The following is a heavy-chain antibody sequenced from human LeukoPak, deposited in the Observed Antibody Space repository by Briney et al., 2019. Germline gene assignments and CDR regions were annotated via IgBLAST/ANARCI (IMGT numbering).Heavy chain of an antibody. J-gene: IGHJ4*02. CDR3: ARQSSEGYSSAQGVEPFDY. CDR1: GFTFSSYW. V-gene: IGHV3-7*01. Sequence: PGGSLRLSCAASGFTFSSYWMSWVRQAPGKGLEWVANIKQDGSEKYYVDSVKGRFTISRDNAKNSLYLQMNSLRAEDTAVYYCARQSSEGYSSAQGVEPFDYRGQGTLVTVSS. D-gene: IGHD6-19*01. CDR2: IKQDGSEK.